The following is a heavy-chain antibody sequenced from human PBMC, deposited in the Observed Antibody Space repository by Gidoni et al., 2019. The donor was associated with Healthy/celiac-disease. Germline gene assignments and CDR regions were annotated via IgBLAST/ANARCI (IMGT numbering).Heavy chain of an antibody. D-gene: IGHD6-19*01. CDR3: TKTRGLDLIDY. Sequence: QVQLQESGPGLVKPSETLSLTCAVSGYSISRGYYWGWIRQPPVKGLEWMGSIYHSGRTYYNPSLKSRVTISVDTSKNQFSRKLSSVTAADTAVYYCTKTRGLDLIDYWGQGTLVTVSS. CDR2: IYHSGRT. J-gene: IGHJ4*02. CDR1: GYSISRGYY. V-gene: IGHV4-38-2*01.